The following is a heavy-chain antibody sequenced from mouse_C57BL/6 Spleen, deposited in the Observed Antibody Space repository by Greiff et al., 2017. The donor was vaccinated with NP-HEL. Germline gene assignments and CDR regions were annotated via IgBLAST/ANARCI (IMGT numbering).Heavy chain of an antibody. Sequence: DVQLVESGGGLVQPGGSLSLSCAASGFTFTDYYMSWVRQPPGKALEWLGFIRNKANGYTTEYSASVKGRFTISRDNSQSILYLQMNALRAEDSATYYCARSGVITTVVAHWYFDVWGTGTTVTVSS. CDR1: GFTFTDYY. CDR3: ARSGVITTVVAHWYFDV. D-gene: IGHD1-1*01. V-gene: IGHV7-3*01. J-gene: IGHJ1*03. CDR2: IRNKANGYTT.